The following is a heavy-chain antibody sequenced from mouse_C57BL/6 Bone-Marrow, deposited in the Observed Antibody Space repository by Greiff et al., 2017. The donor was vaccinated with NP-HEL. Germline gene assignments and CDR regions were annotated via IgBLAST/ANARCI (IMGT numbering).Heavy chain of an antibody. CDR2: IYPRSGNT. J-gene: IGHJ2*01. CDR1: GYTFTSYG. D-gene: IGHD4-1*01. CDR3: ARRTGTWLY. V-gene: IGHV1-81*01. Sequence: VHLVESGAELARPGASVKLSCKASGYTFTSYGISWVKQRTGQGLEWIGEIYPRSGNTYYNEKFKGKATLTADKSSSTAYMELRSLTSEDSAVYFCARRTGTWLYWGQGTTLTVSS.